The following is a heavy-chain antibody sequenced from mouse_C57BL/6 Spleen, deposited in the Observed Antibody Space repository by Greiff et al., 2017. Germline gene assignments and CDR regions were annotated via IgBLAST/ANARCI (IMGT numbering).Heavy chain of an antibody. Sequence: VQLQQPGAELVKPGASVKLSCKASGSTFTSYWITWVKQRPGQGLEWIGDIYPGSGSTNYNEKFKGKATLTVDTSSSTAYMQLSSLTSEDSAVYYCARRRQYYFDYWGQGTTLTVSS. CDR1: GSTFTSYW. CDR2: IYPGSGST. D-gene: IGHD3-2*01. J-gene: IGHJ2*01. V-gene: IGHV1-55*01. CDR3: ARRRQYYFDY.